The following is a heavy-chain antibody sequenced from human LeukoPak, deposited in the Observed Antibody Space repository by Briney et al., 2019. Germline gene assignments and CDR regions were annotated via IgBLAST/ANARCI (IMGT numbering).Heavy chain of an antibody. CDR1: GYTFTGYY. CDR3: ARGEGTMVRRTLGLDP. Sequence: GASVEVSCKASGYTFTGYYMHWVRQAPGQGLEWLGWINPNSGGTNYAQKFQGWVTMTRDTSISTAYMELSRLRSDDTAVYYCARGEGTMVRRTLGLDPWGQGTLVTVSS. V-gene: IGHV1-2*04. J-gene: IGHJ5*02. D-gene: IGHD3-10*01. CDR2: INPNSGGT.